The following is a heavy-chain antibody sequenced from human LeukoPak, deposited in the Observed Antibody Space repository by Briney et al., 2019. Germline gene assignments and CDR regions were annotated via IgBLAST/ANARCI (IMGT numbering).Heavy chain of an antibody. J-gene: IGHJ4*02. CDR3: AKAYYSGYDFPPFDY. V-gene: IGHV3-48*01. D-gene: IGHD5-12*01. Sequence: PGGSLRLSCAASGFTFSSYSMNWVRQAPGKGLEWVSYISSSSSTIYYADSVKGRFTISRDNSKNTLYLQMNSLRAEDTAIYYCAKAYYSGYDFPPFDYWGQGTLVTVSS. CDR1: GFTFSSYS. CDR2: ISSSSSTI.